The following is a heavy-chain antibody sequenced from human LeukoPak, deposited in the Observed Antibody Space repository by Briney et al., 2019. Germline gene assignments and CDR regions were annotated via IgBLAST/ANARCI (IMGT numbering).Heavy chain of an antibody. CDR1: GYSISSGYY. J-gene: IGHJ4*02. D-gene: IGHD4-23*01. CDR3: ARDYVGNLDY. Sequence: PSETLSLTCAVSGYSISSGYYWGWIRQPPGKGLEWIGSIYHSGSTYYNPSLKSRVTISVDTSKNQFSLKLSSVTAADTAVYYCARDYVGNLDYWGQGTVVTVSS. V-gene: IGHV4-38-2*02. CDR2: IYHSGST.